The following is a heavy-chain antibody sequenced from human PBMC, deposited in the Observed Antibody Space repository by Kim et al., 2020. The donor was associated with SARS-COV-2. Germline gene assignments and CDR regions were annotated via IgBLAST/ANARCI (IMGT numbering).Heavy chain of an antibody. J-gene: IGHJ6*02. Sequence: PALNSRVSISVDTSEHQFSLKLSSVTAADTAVYYCARVGPVGYYYYGMDVWGQGTTVTVSS. V-gene: IGHV4-59*01. CDR3: ARVGPVGYYYYGMDV. D-gene: IGHD2-15*01.